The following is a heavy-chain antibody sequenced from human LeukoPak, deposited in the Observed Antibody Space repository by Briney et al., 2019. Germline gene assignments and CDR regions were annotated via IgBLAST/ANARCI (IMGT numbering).Heavy chain of an antibody. CDR1: GFDFSSNW. V-gene: IGHV3-74*01. CDR3: ATQQGGSPAY. CDR2: IKGDGIST. J-gene: IGHJ4*02. Sequence: PGGSLRLSCAASGFDFSSNWMHWVRHAPGQGLVWVSRIKGDGISTNYADSVKGRFTISRDNAKNMLYLQVNSLRAEDTAVYYCATQQGGSPAYWGQGTLVTVSS. D-gene: IGHD3-16*01.